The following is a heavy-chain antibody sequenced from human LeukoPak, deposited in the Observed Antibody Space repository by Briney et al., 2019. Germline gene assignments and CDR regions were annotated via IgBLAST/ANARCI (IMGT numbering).Heavy chain of an antibody. V-gene: IGHV3-73*01. CDR2: IKTKTDRDAT. D-gene: IGHD2-8*01. CDR1: GFTFSDFV. CDR3: ARQDCTSFECYSFDY. Sequence: GWSLRLSCAASGFTFSDFVIHWVRQAAGKGLEGVGCIKTKTDRDATTYAASVKGTFTISRDDSKNTAYLQMNNLKTEDTAVYYCARQDCTSFECYSFDYWGQGILVTVSS. J-gene: IGHJ4*02.